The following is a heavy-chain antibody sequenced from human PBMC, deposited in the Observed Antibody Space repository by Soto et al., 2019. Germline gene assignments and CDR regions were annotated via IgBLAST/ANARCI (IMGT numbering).Heavy chain of an antibody. D-gene: IGHD6-19*01. V-gene: IGHV4-34*01. Sequence: ETLSLTCAVYGGSFSGYYWSWIRQPPGKGLEWIGEINHSGSTNYNPSLKSRVTISVDTSKNQFSLKLSSVTAADTAVYYCARSGYSSGWLNWFDPWGQGTLVTVSS. CDR2: INHSGST. J-gene: IGHJ5*02. CDR1: GGSFSGYY. CDR3: ARSGYSSGWLNWFDP.